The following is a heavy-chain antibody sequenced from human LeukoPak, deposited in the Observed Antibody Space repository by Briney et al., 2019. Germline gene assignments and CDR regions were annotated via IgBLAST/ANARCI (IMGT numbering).Heavy chain of an antibody. J-gene: IGHJ5*02. CDR3: ARGVSGSGASFDP. CDR1: GGSITSSNW. V-gene: IGHV4-4*02. D-gene: IGHD2-15*01. Sequence: TSGTLSLTCAVSGGSITSSNWWSWVRQPPGKGLEWIGEIYHSGTTNYNPSLKNRVTMSVDTSRNQISLNLSSVTAADTAVYYCARGVSGSGASFDPWGQGTLVTVSS. CDR2: IYHSGTT.